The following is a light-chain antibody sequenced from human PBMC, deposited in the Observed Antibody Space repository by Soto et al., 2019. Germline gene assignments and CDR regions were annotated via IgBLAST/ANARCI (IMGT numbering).Light chain of an antibody. J-gene: IGKJ3*01. CDR2: DAS. Sequence: EIVLTQSPATLSLSPGERATLSCRASQSVSSYLAWYQQKPGQAPRLLIYDASNRATGIPARFSGSGSGTDFTLTISSLEPEDFAVYYCQQSSNWPGLFTFGPGTKVDIK. CDR1: QSVSSY. CDR3: QQSSNWPGLFT. V-gene: IGKV3-11*01.